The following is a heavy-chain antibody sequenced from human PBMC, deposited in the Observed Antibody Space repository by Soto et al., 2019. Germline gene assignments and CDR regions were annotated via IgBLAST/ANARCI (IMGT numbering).Heavy chain of an antibody. J-gene: IGHJ6*02. Sequence: SVKVSCKASGGTFSSYAISWVRQAPGQGLEWMGGIIPIFGTANYAQKFQGRVTITADESTSTAYMELSSLRSEDTAVYYCARVKSGSYYYYYGMDVWGQGTTVTVSS. CDR2: IIPIFGTA. V-gene: IGHV1-69*13. D-gene: IGHD1-26*01. CDR3: ARVKSGSYYYYYGMDV. CDR1: GGTFSSYA.